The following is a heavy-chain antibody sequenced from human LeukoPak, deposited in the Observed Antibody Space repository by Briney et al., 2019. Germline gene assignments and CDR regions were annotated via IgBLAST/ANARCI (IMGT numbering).Heavy chain of an antibody. Sequence: PGGSLRLSCAASGFTFSSHAMHWVRQAPGKGLEWVAVISYDGSNKYYADSVKGRFTISRDNSKNTLYLQMNSLRAEDTAVYYCARDIGLGYYGDYVERSLSHWGQGTLVTVSS. CDR2: ISYDGSNK. V-gene: IGHV3-30-3*01. J-gene: IGHJ4*02. CDR3: ARDIGLGYYGDYVERSLSH. CDR1: GFTFSSHA. D-gene: IGHD4-17*01.